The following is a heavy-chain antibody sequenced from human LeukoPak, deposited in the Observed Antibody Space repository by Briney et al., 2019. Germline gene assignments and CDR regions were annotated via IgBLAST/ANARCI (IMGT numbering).Heavy chain of an antibody. D-gene: IGHD3-10*01. Sequence: GGSLRLSCAASGFTVSSNYMSWVRQAPGKGLEWVSVIYTGGSTSYADSVKGRFTISRDNSKNTLNLQMNSLRAEDTAVYYCARDLTMVRGVAYWGQGTLVTVSS. CDR3: ARDLTMVRGVAY. CDR2: IYTGGST. V-gene: IGHV3-53*01. CDR1: GFTVSSNY. J-gene: IGHJ4*02.